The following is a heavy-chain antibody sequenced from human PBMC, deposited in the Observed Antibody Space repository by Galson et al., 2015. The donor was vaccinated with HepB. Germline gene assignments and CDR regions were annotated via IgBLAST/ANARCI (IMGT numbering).Heavy chain of an antibody. V-gene: IGHV3-30-3*01. J-gene: IGHJ6*02. D-gene: IGHD5-18*01. CDR3: ASPVDTIRVVGHSAMDYYYYGMDV. CDR2: ISYDGSNK. Sequence: SLRLSCAASGFTLSSYAMHWVRQAPGKGLEWVAVISYDGSNKYYADSVKGRFTISRDNSKNTLYLQMNSLRAEDTAVYYCASPVDTIRVVGHSAMDYYYYGMDVWGQGTTVTVSS. CDR1: GFTLSSYA.